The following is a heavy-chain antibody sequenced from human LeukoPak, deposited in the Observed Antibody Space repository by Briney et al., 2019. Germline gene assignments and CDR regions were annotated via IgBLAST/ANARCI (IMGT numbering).Heavy chain of an antibody. Sequence: NTDESTPLYADSVKGRFTISRDNAKNTLFLQMNGLRADDTAVYYCASRIPMDVWGKGTTVTVSS. CDR2: NTDESTP. J-gene: IGHJ6*03. CDR3: ASRIPMDV. D-gene: IGHD2-21*01. V-gene: IGHV3-74*01.